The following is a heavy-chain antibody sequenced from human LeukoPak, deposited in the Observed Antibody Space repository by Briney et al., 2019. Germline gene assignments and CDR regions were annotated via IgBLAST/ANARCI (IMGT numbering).Heavy chain of an antibody. V-gene: IGHV1-2*02. J-gene: IGHJ4*02. CDR3: ARESVPAVAARRGLNY. CDR1: GYTFTGYY. D-gene: IGHD6-6*01. CDR2: INPNSGGT. Sequence: GASVKVSCKASGYTFTGYYMHWVRRAPGQGLEWMGWINPNSGGTNYAQKFQGRVTMTRDTSISTVYMEMSRLRSDDTAVYYCARESVPAVAARRGLNYWGQGTLVAVSS.